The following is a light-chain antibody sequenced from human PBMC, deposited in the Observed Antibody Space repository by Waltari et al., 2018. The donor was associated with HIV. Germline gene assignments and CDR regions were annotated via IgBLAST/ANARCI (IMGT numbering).Light chain of an antibody. CDR1: QSVSSSY. CDR3: QQYGTSSS. J-gene: IGKJ4*01. CDR2: GAS. V-gene: IGKV3-20*01. Sequence: EIVLTQSPGTLSLSPGEGATLSCRASQSVSSSYLAWYQQKPGQAPRLLIYGASSRATGIPDRFSGSGSGTDFTLTISRLEPEDFAVYYYQQYGTSSSFGGGTKVEIK.